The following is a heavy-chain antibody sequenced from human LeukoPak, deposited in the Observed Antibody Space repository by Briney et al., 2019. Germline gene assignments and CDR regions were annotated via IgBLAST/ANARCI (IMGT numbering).Heavy chain of an antibody. J-gene: IGHJ5*02. CDR2: VSSGGNT. D-gene: IGHD2-15*01. Sequence: PGGSLRLSCAASGFNINNHLTWVRQAPGKGLEWVSIVSSGGNTDYADSVKGRFIVSRDISKNTLNLQMNNLRVEDTAVYYCAGGPYCSGGSCYSYNWFDPWGQGTLVIVSS. CDR1: GFNINNH. V-gene: IGHV3-66*01. CDR3: AGGPYCSGGSCYSYNWFDP.